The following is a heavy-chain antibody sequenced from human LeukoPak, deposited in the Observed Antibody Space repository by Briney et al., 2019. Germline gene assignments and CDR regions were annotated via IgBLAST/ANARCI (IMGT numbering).Heavy chain of an antibody. CDR3: ARYYYDSSGYCDY. CDR1: GGTFSSYA. V-gene: IGHV1-69*05. J-gene: IGHJ4*02. D-gene: IGHD3-22*01. Sequence: SVKVSCKASGGTFSSYAISWVQQAPGQGLEWMGRIIPIFGTANYAQKFQGRVTITTDESTSTAYMELSSLRSEDTAVYYCARYYYDSSGYCDYWGQGTLVTVSS. CDR2: IIPIFGTA.